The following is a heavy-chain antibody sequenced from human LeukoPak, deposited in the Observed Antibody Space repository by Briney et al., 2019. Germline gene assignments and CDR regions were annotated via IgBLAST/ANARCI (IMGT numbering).Heavy chain of an antibody. CDR3: ARDNEEYSSSSPFDY. D-gene: IGHD6-6*01. CDR2: ISSSSSSYI. J-gene: IGHJ4*02. CDR1: GFTFSSYS. V-gene: IGHV3-21*01. Sequence: GGSLRLSCAASGFTFSSYSMNWVRQAPGKGLEWVSSISSSSSSYIYCADSVKGRFTISRDNAKNSLYLQMNSLRAEDTAVYYCARDNEEYSSSSPFDYWGQGTPVTVSS.